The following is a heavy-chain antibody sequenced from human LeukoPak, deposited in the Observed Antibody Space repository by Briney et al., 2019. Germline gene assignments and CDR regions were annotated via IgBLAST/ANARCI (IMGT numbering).Heavy chain of an antibody. CDR2: LYYSGST. J-gene: IGHJ4*02. CDR3: ATPIDYYDSSGYYN. CDR1: GGSISSNYY. D-gene: IGHD3-22*01. Sequence: SETLSLTCTVSGGSISSNYYWGWNRQAPGKGLEWIGSLYYSGSTYYNPSLNSRATISVGTSKNRFSLNLTSVTAADTAIYYCATPIDYYDSSGYYNWGQGTLVTVSS. V-gene: IGHV4-39*01.